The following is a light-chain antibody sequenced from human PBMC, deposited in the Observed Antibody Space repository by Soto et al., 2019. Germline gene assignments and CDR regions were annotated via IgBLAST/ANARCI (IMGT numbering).Light chain of an antibody. Sequence: EIVMTQSPATLSVSPGESAALSCRASQSVGSNLAWYQQKPGQAPRLLIYGASTRATVIPARFSGSGSGTEFTLTISILQSEDFAVYSCHQCKSWPWTLVQVTKLEIK. CDR2: GAS. V-gene: IGKV3-15*01. J-gene: IGKJ1*01. CDR3: HQCKSWPWT. CDR1: QSVGSN.